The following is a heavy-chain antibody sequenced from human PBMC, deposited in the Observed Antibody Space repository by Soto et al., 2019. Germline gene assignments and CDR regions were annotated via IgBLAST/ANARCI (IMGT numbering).Heavy chain of an antibody. D-gene: IGHD5-18*01. CDR1: GYTFTSYG. J-gene: IGHJ4*02. CDR3: ARSPPGGSYGKLDY. CDR2: ISAYNGNT. V-gene: IGHV1-18*04. Sequence: ASVKVSCKASGYTFTSYGISWVRQAPGQGLEWMGWISAYNGNTNYAQKLQGRVTMTTDTSTSTVYMELRSLRSDDTAVYYCARSPPGGSYGKLDYWGQGTLVTVSS.